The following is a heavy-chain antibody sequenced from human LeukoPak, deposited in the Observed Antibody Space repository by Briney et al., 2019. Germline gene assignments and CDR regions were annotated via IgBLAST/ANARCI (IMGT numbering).Heavy chain of an antibody. Sequence: SETLSLTCAVYGGSFSGYYWSWIRQPPGKGLEWIGEINHSGSTNYNPSLKSRATISVDTSKNQFSLKLSSVTAADTAVYYCARGGYSGYRDQAFDYLGQGTMVTVSS. D-gene: IGHD5-12*01. CDR1: GGSFSGYY. CDR2: INHSGST. V-gene: IGHV4-34*01. J-gene: IGHJ3*01. CDR3: ARGGYSGYRDQAFDY.